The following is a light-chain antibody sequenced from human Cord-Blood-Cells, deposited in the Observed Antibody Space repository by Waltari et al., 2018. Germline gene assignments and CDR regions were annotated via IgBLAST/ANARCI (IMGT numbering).Light chain of an antibody. CDR1: QSVSSY. J-gene: IGKJ5*01. Sequence: EIVLTQSPATLSLSPGERATLSCRASQSVSSYLAWYKQKPGQAPRLRIYDVSNRAPRIPARFSGSGSGTDFTLTISSLEPEDFAVYYCQQRSNWPPVTFGQGTRLEIK. CDR2: DVS. CDR3: QQRSNWPPVT. V-gene: IGKV3-11*01.